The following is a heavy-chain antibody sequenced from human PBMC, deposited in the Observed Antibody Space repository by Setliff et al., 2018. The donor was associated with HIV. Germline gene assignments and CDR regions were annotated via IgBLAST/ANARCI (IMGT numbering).Heavy chain of an antibody. CDR2: IYPGDSDI. Sequence: GEFLKISCKGSGYSFTSYWIGWVRQMPGKGLEWMGIIYPGDSDIRYSPSFQGQVTISADKSISTAYLQWSSLKASDTAMYYCARDRGYSGHDYRNAFDIWGQGTMVTVSS. CDR1: GYSFTSYW. J-gene: IGHJ3*02. D-gene: IGHD5-12*01. CDR3: ARDRGYSGHDYRNAFDI. V-gene: IGHV5-51*01.